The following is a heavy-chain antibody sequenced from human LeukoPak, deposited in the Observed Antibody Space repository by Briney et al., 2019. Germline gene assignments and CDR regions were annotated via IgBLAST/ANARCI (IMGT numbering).Heavy chain of an antibody. D-gene: IGHD6-13*01. V-gene: IGHV1-2*04. CDR1: GYTFTGYY. J-gene: IGHJ4*02. Sequence: ASVKVSCKASGYTFTGYYMHWVRQAPGQGLEWMGWINPNSGGTNYAQKFQGWVTMTRDTSISTAYMELSRLRSDDTAVYYCARSPRAAAGYYFDYWGQGTLVTVSS. CDR2: INPNSGGT. CDR3: ARSPRAAAGYYFDY.